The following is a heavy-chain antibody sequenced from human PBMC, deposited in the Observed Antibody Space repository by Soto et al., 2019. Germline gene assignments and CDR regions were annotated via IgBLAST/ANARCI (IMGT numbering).Heavy chain of an antibody. CDR2: ISAYNGNT. CDR3: ARGRAGYDSSGYWSMNHFLLDY. Sequence: QVQLVQSGAEVKKPGASVKVSCKASGYTFTSYGISWVRQAPGQGLEWMGWISAYNGNTNYAQKLQGRVTMTTDTSTSTAYMELRSLRSDDTGVYYCARGRAGYDSSGYWSMNHFLLDYWGQGTLVTVSS. D-gene: IGHD3-22*01. V-gene: IGHV1-18*04. CDR1: GYTFTSYG. J-gene: IGHJ4*02.